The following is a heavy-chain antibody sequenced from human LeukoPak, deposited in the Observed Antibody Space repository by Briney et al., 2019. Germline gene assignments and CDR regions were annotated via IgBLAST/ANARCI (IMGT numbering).Heavy chain of an antibody. CDR2: INPSGGST. D-gene: IGHD6-13*01. Sequence: ASVKVSCKASGYTFTSYYMHWVRQAPGQGLEWMGIINPSGGSTSYAQKFQGRVTMTRDTSTSTVYMELSSLRSEDTAVYYCASPSPGYSSSWYRVVGSFVYWGQGTLVTVSS. V-gene: IGHV1-46*01. CDR3: ASPSPGYSSSWYRVVGSFVY. CDR1: GYTFTSYY. J-gene: IGHJ4*02.